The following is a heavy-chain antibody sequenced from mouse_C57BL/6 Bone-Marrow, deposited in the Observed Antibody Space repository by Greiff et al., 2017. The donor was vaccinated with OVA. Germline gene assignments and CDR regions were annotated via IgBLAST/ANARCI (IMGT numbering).Heavy chain of an antibody. D-gene: IGHD2-4*01. CDR2: IHPNSGST. V-gene: IGHV1-64*01. J-gene: IGHJ4*01. CDR1: GYTFTSYW. CDR3: ARRRLPTFYAMDY. Sequence: VQLQQPGAELVKPGASVKLSCKASGYTFTSYWMHWVKQSPGQGLEWIGMIHPNSGSTNYNEKFKSKATLTVDKSSSTAYMQISSLTSEDSAVYYCARRRLPTFYAMDYWGQGTSVTVSS.